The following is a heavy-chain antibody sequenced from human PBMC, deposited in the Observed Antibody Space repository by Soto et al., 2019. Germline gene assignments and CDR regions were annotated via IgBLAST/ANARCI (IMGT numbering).Heavy chain of an antibody. CDR3: TRGDSSSRRPNFDY. D-gene: IGHD6-13*01. J-gene: IGHJ4*02. Sequence: PSETLSLTCTVSGASIRSYYWSWIRQPPGKGLEWIGFIHHSGSTNYNPSLKSRLTMSVDTSKNQFSLKLSSVTAADTAVYYCTRGDSSSRRPNFDYWGQGTLVTVSS. CDR2: IHHSGST. CDR1: GASIRSYY. V-gene: IGHV4-59*01.